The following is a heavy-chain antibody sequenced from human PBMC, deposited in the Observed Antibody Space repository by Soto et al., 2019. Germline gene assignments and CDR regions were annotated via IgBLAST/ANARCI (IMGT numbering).Heavy chain of an antibody. CDR2: ISSSGSTI. V-gene: IGHV3-48*03. CDR3: ARDHKGGYYYYGMDV. J-gene: IGHJ6*02. Sequence: LRLSCAASGFTFSSYEMKWVRQAPGKGLEWVSYISSSGSTIYYADSVKGRFTISRDNAKNSLYLQMNSLRAEDTAVYYCARDHKGGYYYYGMDVWGQGTTVTVSS. CDR1: GFTFSSYE.